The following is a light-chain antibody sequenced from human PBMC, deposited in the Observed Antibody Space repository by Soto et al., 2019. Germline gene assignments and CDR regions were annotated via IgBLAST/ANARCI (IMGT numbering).Light chain of an antibody. CDR3: QRYNSAPHT. V-gene: IGKV1-27*01. CDR1: QGISNY. J-gene: IGKJ2*01. Sequence: DIQMTQSPSSLSASIGDRVTITCRARQGISNYLAWYQQKPGRVPKLLIYAASTLQSGVPSRFSGSGSGTDFTLTISSLQPEDGATYYCQRYNSAPHTFGQGNKLEIK. CDR2: AAS.